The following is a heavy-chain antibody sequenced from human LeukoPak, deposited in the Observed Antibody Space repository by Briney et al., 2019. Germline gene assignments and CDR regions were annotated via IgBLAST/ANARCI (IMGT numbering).Heavy chain of an antibody. CDR3: TIRTGIAVAGTSSY. Sequence: PGGPLRLSCAASGFTFSNVWMHWIRQAPGKGLEWVGRIKSKTDGGTTDYAAPVKGRFTISRDDSKNTLYLQMNSLKTEDTAVYYCTIRTGIAVAGTSSYWGQGTLVTVSS. V-gene: IGHV3-15*07. J-gene: IGHJ4*02. CDR2: IKSKTDGGTT. D-gene: IGHD6-19*01. CDR1: GFTFSNVW.